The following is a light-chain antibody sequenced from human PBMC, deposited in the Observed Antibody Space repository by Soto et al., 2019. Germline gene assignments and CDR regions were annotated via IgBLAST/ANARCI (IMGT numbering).Light chain of an antibody. V-gene: IGKV3-15*01. CDR2: DTS. Sequence: EVVLRQSPATLSVSPGAGATLSCRASQGIGDTLAWYQHKPGQTPRLLIYDTSTRATGVPTRFSGSRSGAEFTLNINSLQSEEFAVYYCQPYNNWPLTFGGWTKVEIK. CDR3: QPYNNWPLT. CDR1: QGIGDT. J-gene: IGKJ4*01.